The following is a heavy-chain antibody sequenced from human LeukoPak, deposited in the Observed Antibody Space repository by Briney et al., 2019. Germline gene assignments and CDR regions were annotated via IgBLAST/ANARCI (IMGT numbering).Heavy chain of an antibody. J-gene: IGHJ4*02. D-gene: IGHD3-22*01. CDR1: GFSFSDYW. V-gene: IGHV3-7*01. CDR3: AKGTHYYDSSGYFDY. Sequence: GGSLRLSCAASGFSFSDYWMSWVRQAPGKGLEWVANIKEDGSQKFYLDSMKGRFTISRDNAKNSLYLQMNSLRAEDTAVYYCAKGTHYYDSSGYFDYWGQGTLVTVSS. CDR2: IKEDGSQK.